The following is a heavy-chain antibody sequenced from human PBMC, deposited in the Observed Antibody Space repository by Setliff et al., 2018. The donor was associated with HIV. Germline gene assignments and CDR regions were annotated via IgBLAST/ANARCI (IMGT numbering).Heavy chain of an antibody. CDR3: ARAFCSSASCYGGGDAFDI. J-gene: IGHJ3*02. V-gene: IGHV4-59*12. Sequence: LETLSLTCTVSGGSISSYYWSWIRQPPGKGLEWIGYIYYNGNTNYNPSLKSRVTISVDTSKNHFSLKLSSVTAADTAVYYCARAFCSSASCYGGGDAFDIWGQGTMVTVSS. CDR2: IYYNGNT. CDR1: GGSISSYY. D-gene: IGHD2-2*01.